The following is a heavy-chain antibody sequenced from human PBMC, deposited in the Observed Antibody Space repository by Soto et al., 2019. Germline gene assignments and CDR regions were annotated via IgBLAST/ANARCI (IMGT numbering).Heavy chain of an antibody. J-gene: IGHJ6*02. CDR2: IYYSGST. CDR3: ARDLALAAAGDYYYYYYGMDV. V-gene: IGHV4-59*12. Sequence: SETLSLTWTVSGGSIIGFYGSWIRQPPGKGLEWIGYIYYSGSTNYNPSLKSRVTISVDTSKIQFSLKLSSVTAADTAVYYCARDLALAAAGDYYYYYYGMDVRGQGTTVTVSS. CDR1: GGSIIGFY. D-gene: IGHD6-13*01.